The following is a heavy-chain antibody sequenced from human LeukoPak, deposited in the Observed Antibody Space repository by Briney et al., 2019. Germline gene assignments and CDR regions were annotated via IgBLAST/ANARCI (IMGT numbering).Heavy chain of an antibody. Sequence: GGSLRLSCAASGFTFSSYAMHWVRQAPGKGLEWVAVISYDGSNKYYADSVKGRFTISRDNSKNTQYLQMNSLRAEDTAVYYCARDQTPGKYITGTGNLDYWGQGTLVTVSS. J-gene: IGHJ4*02. V-gene: IGHV3-30-3*01. CDR2: ISYDGSNK. CDR3: ARDQTPGKYITGTGNLDY. CDR1: GFTFSSYA. D-gene: IGHD1-20*01.